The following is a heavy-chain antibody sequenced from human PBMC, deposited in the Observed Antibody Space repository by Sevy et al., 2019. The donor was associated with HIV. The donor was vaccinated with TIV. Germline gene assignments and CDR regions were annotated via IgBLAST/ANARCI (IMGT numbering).Heavy chain of an antibody. J-gene: IGHJ4*02. CDR2: ISAYNGNT. D-gene: IGHD3-22*01. Sequence: ASVKVSCKASDYTFSTQGFNWVRQAPGQGLEWMGWISAYNGNTKYAQKFQGRVTMTTDTSTSSAYMELRSLTSDDTAVYYCARDWAPGYYYDAIGVKRDYYFDYWGQGTLVTVSS. V-gene: IGHV1-18*01. CDR1: DYTFSTQG. CDR3: ARDWAPGYYYDAIGVKRDYYFDY.